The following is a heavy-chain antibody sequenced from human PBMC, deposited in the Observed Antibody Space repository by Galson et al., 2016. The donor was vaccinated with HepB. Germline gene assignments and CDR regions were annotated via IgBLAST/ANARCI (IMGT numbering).Heavy chain of an antibody. CDR3: VQGSTAPAV. CDR1: GFSVSSDY. V-gene: IGHV3-53*01. D-gene: IGHD1-26*01. CDR2: VYIGGNT. J-gene: IGHJ6*04. Sequence: SLRLSCAAFGFSVSSDYMSWVRQAPGKGLEWVSIVYIGGNTDHADSVRGRFIISRDTSKNTLSLQMNSLRADDAAVYYCVQGSTAPAVWGKGTTVTVSS.